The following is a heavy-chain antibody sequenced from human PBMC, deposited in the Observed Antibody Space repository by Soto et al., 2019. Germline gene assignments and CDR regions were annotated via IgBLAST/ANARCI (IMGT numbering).Heavy chain of an antibody. CDR2: IIPIFGTA. CDR3: ARGEDYYDGSGHFTAQYFQH. Sequence: GTPVKLSWKDSGGTISSNASSWVRQAKGQGLEWMGGIIPIFGTANYAQKFQGRVTITADKSTSTAYMELSSVTAADTAIYYCARGEDYYDGSGHFTAQYFQHWGQGT. CDR1: GGTISSNA. D-gene: IGHD3-22*01. V-gene: IGHV1-69*06. J-gene: IGHJ1*01.